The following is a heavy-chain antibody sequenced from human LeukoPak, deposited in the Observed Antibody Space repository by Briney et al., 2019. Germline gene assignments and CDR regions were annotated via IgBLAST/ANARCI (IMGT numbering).Heavy chain of an antibody. J-gene: IGHJ4*02. Sequence: PVGSLRLSCAASGFTFSSYSMYWVRQAPGKGLEWVSSISSSSSYIYYADSVKGRFTISRDNAKNSLYLQMNSLRAEDTAVYYCARRKFPHTYYYDSSGYMFLDYWGQGTLVTVSS. V-gene: IGHV3-21*01. CDR2: ISSSSSYI. CDR3: ARRKFPHTYYYDSSGYMFLDY. CDR1: GFTFSSYS. D-gene: IGHD3-22*01.